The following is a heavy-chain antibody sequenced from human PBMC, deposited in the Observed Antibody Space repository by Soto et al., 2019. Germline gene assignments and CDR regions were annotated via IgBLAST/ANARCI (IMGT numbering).Heavy chain of an antibody. J-gene: IGHJ4*02. CDR1: GGTFSSYA. V-gene: IGHV1-69*12. Sequence: QVQLVQSGAEVKKPGSSVKVSCKASGGTFSSYAISWVRQAPGQGLEWMGGIIPIFGTANYAQKFQGRVTITADESTSTAYMELSSLRSEDTAVYYCAYCTNGVCYEGGRYYFDYWGQGTLVTVSS. CDR3: AYCTNGVCYEGGRYYFDY. D-gene: IGHD2-8*01. CDR2: IIPIFGTA.